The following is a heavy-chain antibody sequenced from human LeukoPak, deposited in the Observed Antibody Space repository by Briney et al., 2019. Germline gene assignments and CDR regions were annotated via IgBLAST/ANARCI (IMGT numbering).Heavy chain of an antibody. J-gene: IGHJ4*02. CDR2: LNSDGSST. D-gene: IGHD2-2*01. V-gene: IGHV3-74*01. Sequence: GGSLRLSCAASGFTFSSYWMHWVRQAPGKGLVWVSHLNSDGSSTNYADSVKGRFTISRDNAKNTLYLQMNSLRAEDTAVYYCARDGSDCSSTSCYDYWGQGTLVTVSS. CDR3: ARDGSDCSSTSCYDY. CDR1: GFTFSSYW.